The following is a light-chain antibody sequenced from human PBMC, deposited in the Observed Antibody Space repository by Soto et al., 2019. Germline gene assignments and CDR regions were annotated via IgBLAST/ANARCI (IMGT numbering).Light chain of an antibody. J-gene: IGKJ1*01. Sequence: EIWLTQSPGTLSLSPGERATLSCRASQSVSGSYLAWFQHKPGQAPRLLIYGASSRATGIPDRFSGSGSGTYFTLTISRVEPEDFAVYCCQQYGSSPQTFGQGTKVEIK. V-gene: IGKV3-20*01. CDR1: QSVSGSY. CDR3: QQYGSSPQT. CDR2: GAS.